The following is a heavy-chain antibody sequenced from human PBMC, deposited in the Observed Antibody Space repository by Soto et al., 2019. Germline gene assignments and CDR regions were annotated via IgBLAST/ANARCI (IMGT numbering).Heavy chain of an antibody. CDR2: ISYDGSNK. J-gene: IGHJ4*02. D-gene: IGHD6-13*01. V-gene: IGHV3-30-3*01. CDR3: ARVFFGSSSWYTGDYYFDY. CDR1: GFTFSSYA. Sequence: LRLSCAASGFTFSSYAMHWVRQAPGKGLEWVAVISYDGSNKYYADSVKGRFTISRDNSKNTLYLQMNSLRAEDTAVYYCARVFFGSSSWYTGDYYFDYWGQGTLVTVSS.